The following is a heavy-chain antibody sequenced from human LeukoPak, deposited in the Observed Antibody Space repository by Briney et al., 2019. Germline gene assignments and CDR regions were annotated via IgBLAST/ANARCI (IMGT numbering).Heavy chain of an antibody. Sequence: PGGSLRLSCAASGFTFSSYSMNWVRQAPGKGLEWASSISSSSSYIYYADSVKGRFTISRDNAKNSLYLQMNSLRAEDTAVYYCAREYYDFWSGYSDRAFDIWGQGTMVTVSS. CDR3: AREYYDFWSGYSDRAFDI. CDR1: GFTFSSYS. D-gene: IGHD3-3*01. V-gene: IGHV3-21*01. CDR2: ISSSSSYI. J-gene: IGHJ3*02.